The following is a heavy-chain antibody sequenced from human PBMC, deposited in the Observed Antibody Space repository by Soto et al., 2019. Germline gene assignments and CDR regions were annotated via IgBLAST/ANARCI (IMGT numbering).Heavy chain of an antibody. Sequence: PSEILSLTCTVSGGSISSYYWSWIRQPPGKGLEWIGYIYYSGSTNYNPSLKSRVTISVDTSKNQFSLKLSSVTAADTAVYYCARELEPSYFDYWGQGTLVTVSS. CDR1: GGSISSYY. V-gene: IGHV4-59*01. D-gene: IGHD1-1*01. J-gene: IGHJ4*02. CDR3: ARELEPSYFDY. CDR2: IYYSGST.